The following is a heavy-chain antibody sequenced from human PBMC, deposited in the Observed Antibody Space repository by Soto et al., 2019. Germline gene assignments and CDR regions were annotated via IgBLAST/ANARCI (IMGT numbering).Heavy chain of an antibody. CDR3: ARGWGCSGGSRYSEY. J-gene: IGHJ4*02. CDR1: VFTFSNYD. CDR2: ISSSGSTI. Sequence: EVRLVESGGGLVQPGGSLRLSCAASVFTFSNYDVNWVRQAPGKGLEWGSYISSSGSTIYYADSVKGLFTISIDNAKNSLYLQMNSLRDDDTAVYYCARGWGCSGGSRYSEYWGQGTLVTVSS. V-gene: IGHV3-48*02. D-gene: IGHD2-15*01.